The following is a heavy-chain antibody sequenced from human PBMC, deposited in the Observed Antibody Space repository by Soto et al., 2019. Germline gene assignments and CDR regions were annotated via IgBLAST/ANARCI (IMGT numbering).Heavy chain of an antibody. CDR1: GGSISSVGYY. Sequence: PSETLSLTCTVSGGSISSVGYYWSWTRQHPGKGLEWIGYIYYSGSTYYNPSLKSRVTISVDTSKNQFSLKLSSVTAVDTAVYYCARDIVATMFGYWGQGTLVPSPQ. D-gene: IGHD5-12*01. V-gene: IGHV4-31*03. CDR3: ARDIVATMFGY. CDR2: IYYSGST. J-gene: IGHJ4*02.